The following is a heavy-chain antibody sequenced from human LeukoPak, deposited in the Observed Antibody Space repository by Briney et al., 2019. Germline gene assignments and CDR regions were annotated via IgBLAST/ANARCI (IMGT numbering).Heavy chain of an antibody. CDR2: INPNSGGT. V-gene: IGHV1-2*02. Sequence: ASVKVSCKASGYTFTSYDINWVRQATGQGLEWMGWINPNSGGTNYAQKFQGRVTMTRDTSISTAYMELSRLRSDDTAVYYCARPPRDYYDSGGYQPWYFDLWGRGTLVTVSS. D-gene: IGHD3-22*01. CDR1: GYTFTSYD. J-gene: IGHJ2*01. CDR3: ARPPRDYYDSGGYQPWYFDL.